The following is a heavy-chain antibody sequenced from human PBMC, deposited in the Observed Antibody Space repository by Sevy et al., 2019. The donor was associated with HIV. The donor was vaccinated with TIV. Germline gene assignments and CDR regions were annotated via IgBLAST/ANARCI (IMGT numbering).Heavy chain of an antibody. J-gene: IGHJ4*01. CDR3: GKDRDTVIRGIIVS. CDR2: ISPNSAKI. CDR1: EFIFDDYA. V-gene: IGHV3-9*01. Sequence: GGSLRLSCIVSEFIFDDYARNWVRLVPGKGLQWVSGISPNSAKIHYADFVKGRFTISRDNAKNAVYLQMNSLRNEDTALYYCGKDRDTVIRGIIVSWGRGTQVTVSS. D-gene: IGHD3-10*01.